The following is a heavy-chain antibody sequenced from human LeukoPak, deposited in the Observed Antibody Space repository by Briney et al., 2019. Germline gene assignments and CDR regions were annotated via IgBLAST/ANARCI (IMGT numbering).Heavy chain of an antibody. CDR1: GFTFNNYA. J-gene: IGHJ3*02. V-gene: IGHV3-23*01. CDR3: ARDHYAFDI. CDR2: LSGGAGRT. Sequence: GGSLRLSCAASGFTFNNYAMNWVRQAPGKGLEWVSALSGGAGRTYYADSVKGRFTISRDNSKNTLYLQMNSLRAEDTAVYYCARDHYAFDIWGQGTMVTVSS.